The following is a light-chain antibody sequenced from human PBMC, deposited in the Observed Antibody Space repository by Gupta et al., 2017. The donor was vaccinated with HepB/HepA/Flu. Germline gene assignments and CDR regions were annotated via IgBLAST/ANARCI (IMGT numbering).Light chain of an antibody. J-gene: IGKJ1*01. Sequence: DIVMTQSPDSLAVSLGERATINCQSSQTILYSSKNKNYLAWYQQRPGQPPKLLISWASTRESGVPARFSGGGSGTDFTLTISSLQAEDVAVYYCQQYYRDPWTFGQGTKVEIK. CDR2: WAS. CDR1: QTILYSSKNKNY. CDR3: QQYYRDPWT. V-gene: IGKV4-1*01.